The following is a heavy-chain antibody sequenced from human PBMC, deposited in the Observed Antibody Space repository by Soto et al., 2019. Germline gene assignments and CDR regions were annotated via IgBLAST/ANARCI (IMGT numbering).Heavy chain of an antibody. V-gene: IGHV1-2*04. J-gene: IGHJ6*02. CDR1: GYTFTGYY. Sequence: ASVKVSCKASGYTFTGYYMHWVRQAPGQGLEWMGWINPNSGGTNYAQKFQGWVTMTRDTSISTAYMELSRLRSDDTAVYYCARXSSKSTIFGVVPEGYYYGRDVWGQGTTVTAS. CDR3: ARXSSKSTIFGVVPEGYYYGRDV. CDR2: INPNSGGT. D-gene: IGHD3-3*01.